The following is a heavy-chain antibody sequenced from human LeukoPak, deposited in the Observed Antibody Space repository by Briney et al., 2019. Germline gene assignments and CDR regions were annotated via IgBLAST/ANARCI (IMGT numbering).Heavy chain of an antibody. Sequence: PSETLSLTCTVSGYSISSGYYWGWIRQPPGKGLEWIGSIYHSGSTYYNPSLKSRVTISVDTSKNQFSLKLSSVTAADTAVYYWARGKGGPAVAGTFIDYGGQGPLVTVPS. J-gene: IGHJ4*02. CDR3: ARGKGGPAVAGTFIDY. CDR1: GYSISSGYY. CDR2: IYHSGST. V-gene: IGHV4-38-2*02. D-gene: IGHD6-19*01.